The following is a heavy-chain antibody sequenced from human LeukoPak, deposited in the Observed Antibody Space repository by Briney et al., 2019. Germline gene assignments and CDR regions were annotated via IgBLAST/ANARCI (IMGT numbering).Heavy chain of an antibody. CDR2: ISSVSSYI. CDR3: AKGSNDFDY. J-gene: IGHJ4*02. Sequence: PGGSLRLSCVASGFTFSFYSMNWVRQPPGKGLEWVSSISSVSSYIYSADSVKGRFTISIDNAKNSLYLQMNSLRAEDTAVYYCAKGSNDFDYWGQGTLVTVSS. CDR1: GFTFSFYS. V-gene: IGHV3-21*01. D-gene: IGHD4-11*01.